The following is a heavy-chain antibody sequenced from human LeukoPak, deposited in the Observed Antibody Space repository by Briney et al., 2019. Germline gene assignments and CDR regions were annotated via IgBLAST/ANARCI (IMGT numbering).Heavy chain of an antibody. CDR1: GFTFSSYG. CDR2: IWYDGSNK. J-gene: IGHJ6*02. D-gene: IGHD5-18*01. CDR3: ARVVMDTAMAYYYGMDV. V-gene: IGHV3-33*01. Sequence: PGRSLRLSCAASGFTFSSYGMHWVRQAPGKGLEWVAVIWYDGSNKYYADSVKGRFTISRDNSKNTLYLQMNSLRAKDTAVYYCARVVMDTAMAYYYGMDVWGQGTTVTVSS.